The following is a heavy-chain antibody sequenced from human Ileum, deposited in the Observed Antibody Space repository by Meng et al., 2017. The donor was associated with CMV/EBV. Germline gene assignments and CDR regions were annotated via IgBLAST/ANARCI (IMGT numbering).Heavy chain of an antibody. Sequence: GESLKISCAASGFTFSSYAMHWVRQAPGKGLEWVATISHDGSKTYYRESVRGRFAILRDNSKNTLALQLNSLRADDTAVYYCAAEYQLMNAPYYEYWGQGTRVT. V-gene: IGHV3-30*10. CDR1: GFTFSSYA. J-gene: IGHJ4*02. CDR3: AAEYQLMNAPYYEY. CDR2: ISHDGSKT. D-gene: IGHD2-2*01.